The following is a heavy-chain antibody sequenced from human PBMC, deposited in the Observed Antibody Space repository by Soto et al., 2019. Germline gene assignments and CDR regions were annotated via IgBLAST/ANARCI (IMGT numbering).Heavy chain of an antibody. CDR2: TYYRSKWYS. V-gene: IGHV6-1*01. J-gene: IGHJ4*02. D-gene: IGHD6-19*01. Sequence: SPALSITCDISGDRVSSNSAAWNWIRHSPSRGLEWLGRTYYRSKWYSDYAISVRSRITIDPDTSKNQFSLRLNSVTPDDTAVYYCARYTSAWYLDYWGQGTLVTVPS. CDR3: ARYTSAWYLDY. CDR1: GDRVSSNSAA.